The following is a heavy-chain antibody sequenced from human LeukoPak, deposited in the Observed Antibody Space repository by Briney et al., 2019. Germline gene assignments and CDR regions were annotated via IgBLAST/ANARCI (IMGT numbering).Heavy chain of an antibody. V-gene: IGHV1-18*01. CDR1: GYTFTSYG. D-gene: IGHD3-9*01. J-gene: IGHJ5*02. CDR2: ISAYNGNT. Sequence: ASVKVSCKASGYTFTSYGISWVRQAPGQGLEWMGWISAYNGNTNYAQKLQGRVTMTTDTSTSTAYMELRSLRSDDTAVYYCARDAMGKYYDILTGYYETWSQGTLVTVSS. CDR3: ARDAMGKYYDILTGYYET.